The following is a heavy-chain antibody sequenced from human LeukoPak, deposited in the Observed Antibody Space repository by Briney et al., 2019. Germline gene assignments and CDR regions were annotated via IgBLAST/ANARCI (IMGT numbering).Heavy chain of an antibody. Sequence: PGGSLRLSWVAAGFPFSSYWMTWVRQAPGKGMEWGANIKQDGSKKSYVDSVKGRFTISRDNAKNSLYLQMNSLRAEDTAIYYCTRVGYIDEGIDYWGQGTLVTVSS. CDR1: GFPFSSYW. V-gene: IGHV3-7*04. CDR3: TRVGYIDEGIDY. J-gene: IGHJ4*02. CDR2: IKQDGSKK. D-gene: IGHD5-24*01.